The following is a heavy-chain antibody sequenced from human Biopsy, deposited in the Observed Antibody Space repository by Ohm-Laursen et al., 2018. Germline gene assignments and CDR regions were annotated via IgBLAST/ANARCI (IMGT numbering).Heavy chain of an antibody. CDR3: ARRLPLRGFAFDV. D-gene: IGHD3-10*01. V-gene: IGHV4-59*08. J-gene: IGHJ3*01. Sequence: SETLSLTWTVSGDSITSYFWNWIRQAPGKGLEWIGNIYYRGNTNYSPSPKSRATISLDSSKNQFSLNLNSVTATDTAVYYCARRLPLRGFAFDVWGQGTVVTVS. CDR2: IYYRGNT. CDR1: GDSITSYF.